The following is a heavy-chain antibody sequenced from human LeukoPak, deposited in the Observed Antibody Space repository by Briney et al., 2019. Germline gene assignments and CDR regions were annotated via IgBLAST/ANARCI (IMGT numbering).Heavy chain of an antibody. CDR1: GFSFSNYF. D-gene: IGHD1-26*01. V-gene: IGHV3-11*06. CDR3: AREASGNYYVFDS. CDR2: ITNSGRST. Sequence: GGSLRLSCEASGFSFSNYFMSWIRQAPGKGLEWVSYITNSGRSTNYADAVKGRFTISSDNVKKSVYLEMTDPRARDTAVYYCAREASGNYYVFDSWGQGTLVTVSS. J-gene: IGHJ4*02.